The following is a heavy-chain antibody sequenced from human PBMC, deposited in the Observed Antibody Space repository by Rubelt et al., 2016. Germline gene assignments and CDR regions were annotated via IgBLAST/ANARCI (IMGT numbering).Heavy chain of an antibody. Sequence: GGGLVQPGGSLRLSCAASGFTFSSYAMSWVRQAPGKGLEWVSAISGSGGSTYYADSVKGRFTISRDNSKNTLYLQMNSLRAEDTAVYYCAKGGWPLKGSGYYYLYWGQGTLVTVSS. V-gene: IGHV3-23*01. CDR2: ISGSGGST. CDR1: GFTFSSYA. J-gene: IGHJ4*02. D-gene: IGHD3-22*01. CDR3: AKGGWPLKGSGYYYLY.